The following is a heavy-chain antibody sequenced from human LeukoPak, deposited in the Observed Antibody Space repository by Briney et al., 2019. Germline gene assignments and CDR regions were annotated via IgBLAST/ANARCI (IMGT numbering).Heavy chain of an antibody. D-gene: IGHD3-22*01. V-gene: IGHV4-34*01. Sequence: PSETLSLTCAVSGGSFSGSYWSWVRQPPGKGLEWIGEINQSGTTNYNPSLNSRVTISVDTSENQFSLNLNSVTAADTAVYYCARGGGSGYYPGDYWGQGTLVTVSS. CDR3: ARGGGSGYYPGDY. J-gene: IGHJ4*02. CDR1: GGSFSGSY. CDR2: INQSGTT.